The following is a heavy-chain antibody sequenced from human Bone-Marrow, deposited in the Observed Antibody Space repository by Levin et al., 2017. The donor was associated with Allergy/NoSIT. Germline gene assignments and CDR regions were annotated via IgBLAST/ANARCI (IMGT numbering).Heavy chain of an antibody. J-gene: IGHJ3*01. CDR1: GFTLSNYA. CDR3: ARALVTPVTTPSVVATATVAAFDL. Sequence: GGSLRLSCAASGFTLSNYAMSWVRQAPGKGLEWVSIISGSGTETYYGNSVKGRFSVSRDNSMDTVYLQMDTLRAEDTAVYYCARALVTPVTTPSVVATATVAAFDLWGQGTMVTVSP. D-gene: IGHD4-17*01. CDR2: ISGSGTET. V-gene: IGHV3-23*01.